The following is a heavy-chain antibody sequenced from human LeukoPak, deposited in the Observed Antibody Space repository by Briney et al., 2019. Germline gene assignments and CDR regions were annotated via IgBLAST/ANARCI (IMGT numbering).Heavy chain of an antibody. J-gene: IGHJ4*02. CDR1: GLTFSKYW. CDR2: LKEDGSHI. CDR3: AGSSGWLFDY. D-gene: IGHD6-19*01. Sequence: GGSLSLSCVGRGLTFSKYWMNWVRQAPGRGGEWVANLKEDGSHIYYVDSVNGRFTISKDNAKNSVYLQMSSLRAENTAVYYCAGSSGWLFDYWGQGSLVAVSS. V-gene: IGHV3-7*01.